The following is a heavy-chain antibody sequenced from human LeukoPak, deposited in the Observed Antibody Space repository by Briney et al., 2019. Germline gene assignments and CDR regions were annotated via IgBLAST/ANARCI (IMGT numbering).Heavy chain of an antibody. J-gene: IGHJ4*02. D-gene: IGHD3-22*01. Sequence: GGSLRLSCAASGFTFSSYAMSWVRQAPGKGLEWVSAISGSGGSTYYADSVKGRFTISRDNSKNTLYLQMNSLRAEDTAVYYCAKDQGRGYYYDSSAYGDYWGQGTLVTVSS. CDR1: GFTFSSYA. CDR2: ISGSGGST. V-gene: IGHV3-23*01. CDR3: AKDQGRGYYYDSSAYGDY.